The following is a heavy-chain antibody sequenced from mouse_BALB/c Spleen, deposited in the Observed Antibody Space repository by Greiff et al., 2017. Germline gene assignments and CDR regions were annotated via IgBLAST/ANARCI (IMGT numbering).Heavy chain of an antibody. D-gene: IGHD2-14*01. V-gene: IGHV3-1*02. CDR3: ASYYRYDGRLRQ. CDR1: GYSFTCGYI. Sequence: EVQLQQSGPDLVKPSQSLSLSCTATGYSFTCGYICYLIRPPPGNKLEWMGLIHYSGSTNYNPSLKSRISITRDTSKNQFFLQLNSVTTEDTATYYCASYYRYDGRLRQGGQGTLVTVSA. CDR2: IHYSGST. J-gene: IGHJ3*01.